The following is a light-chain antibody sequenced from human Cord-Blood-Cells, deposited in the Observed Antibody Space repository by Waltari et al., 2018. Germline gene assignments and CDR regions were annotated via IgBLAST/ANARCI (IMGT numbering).Light chain of an antibody. V-gene: IGKV1-13*02. CDR3: QQFNSYPFT. CDR2: DAS. CDR1: QGISST. J-gene: IGKJ3*01. Sequence: AIQLTQSPSSLSASVGDRVTITCRASQGISSTLAWYQQKPGKAPKLLIYDASSLESGIPARFSGSGSGTEFTLTISSLQPEDFAIYYCQQFNSYPFTFGPGTKVDIK.